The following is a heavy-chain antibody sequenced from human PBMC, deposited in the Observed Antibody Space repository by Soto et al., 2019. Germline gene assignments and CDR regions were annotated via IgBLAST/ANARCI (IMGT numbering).Heavy chain of an antibody. CDR3: ASDEMGDRDFDY. CDR1: GYSFTSYW. J-gene: IGHJ4*02. V-gene: IGHV5-51*01. CDR2: IHPVDSNT. Sequence: PGESLKISCKCSGYSFTSYWIGWVRQMPGKGLEWMGIIHPVDSNTRNSPSFQGQVTISVDKSISTAYLQWSSLKASDTAMYYCASDEMGDRDFDYWGQGTLVTVSS. D-gene: IGHD2-21*02.